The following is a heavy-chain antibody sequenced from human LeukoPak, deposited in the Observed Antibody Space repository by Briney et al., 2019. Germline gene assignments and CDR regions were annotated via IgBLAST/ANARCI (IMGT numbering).Heavy chain of an antibody. CDR2: INPNSGGT. D-gene: IGHD3-22*01. J-gene: IGHJ4*02. Sequence: VASVNVSFTASGYTLTDYYMHWVRQAPGQGLEWMGRINPNSGGTNYAQKFQGRVTMTRDTSISTVYMELSRLRSDDTAVYYCARVGYYESSGYYEYWGQGTLVTVSS. CDR1: GYTLTDYY. CDR3: ARVGYYESSGYYEY. V-gene: IGHV1-2*06.